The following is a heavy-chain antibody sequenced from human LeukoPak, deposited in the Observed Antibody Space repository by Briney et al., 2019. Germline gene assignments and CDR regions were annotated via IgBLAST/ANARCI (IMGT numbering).Heavy chain of an antibody. J-gene: IGHJ4*02. CDR3: AKDGGSYSADY. Sequence: ASVKASCKASGYTFITYKMHWVRQAPGQGLEWVGIINPSDGDRRNAQKFQGRVTMTRDMSTSTVYMELSSLRSEDTAVYYCAKDGGSYSADYWGQGTLVTVSS. CDR1: GYTFITYK. V-gene: IGHV1-46*01. D-gene: IGHD3-10*01. CDR2: INPSDGDR.